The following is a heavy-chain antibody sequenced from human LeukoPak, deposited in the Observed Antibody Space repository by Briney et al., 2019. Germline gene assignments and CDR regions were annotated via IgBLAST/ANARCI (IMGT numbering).Heavy chain of an antibody. V-gene: IGHV3-64*02. CDR2: ISSIGGST. D-gene: IGHD6-6*01. CDR1: GFTLTSYA. Sequence: GGSLRPSCAGSGFTLTSYAMDWVRQAQGKGLEYVSAISSIGGSTYYADSVKGRFTISRDNSKNTLYLQMGSLRPEDMALYYCARDHDSSSSGFYYMDVWGKGTTVTVSS. CDR3: ARDHDSSSSGFYYMDV. J-gene: IGHJ6*03.